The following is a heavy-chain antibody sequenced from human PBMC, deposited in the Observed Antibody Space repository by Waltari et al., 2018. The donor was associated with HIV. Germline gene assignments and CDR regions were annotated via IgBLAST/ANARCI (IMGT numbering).Heavy chain of an antibody. Sequence: VQLQESGPGLVKPSETLSLTGTVSGYSISSGYYSGWIRQPPGKGLEWIGSIYHSGSTYYNPSLKSRVTISVDTSKNQFSLKLSSVTAADTAVYYCASPGGVVTAIREYFDYWGQGTLVTVSS. CDR3: ASPGGVVTAIREYFDY. CDR1: GYSISSGYY. J-gene: IGHJ4*02. V-gene: IGHV4-38-2*02. CDR2: IYHSGST. D-gene: IGHD2-21*02.